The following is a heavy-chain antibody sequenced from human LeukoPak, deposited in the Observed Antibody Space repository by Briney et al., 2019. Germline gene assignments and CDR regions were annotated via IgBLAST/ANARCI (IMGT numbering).Heavy chain of an antibody. CDR3: ARGRGSSWYYFDS. CDR1: GGSISSYY. J-gene: IGHJ4*02. V-gene: IGHV4-4*07. Sequence: SETLSLTCTVSGGSISSYYWSWIRQPAGKGLEWIGRIYASGNTNYNPSLKGRVTMTVDTSKNQFSLNLSSVTAADTAVYYCARGRGSSWYYFDSWGQGTLVTVSS. D-gene: IGHD6-13*01. CDR2: IYASGNT.